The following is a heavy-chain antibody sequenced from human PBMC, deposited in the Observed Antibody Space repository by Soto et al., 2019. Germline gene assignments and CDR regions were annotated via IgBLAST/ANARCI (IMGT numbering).Heavy chain of an antibody. CDR2: MYYSGST. V-gene: IGHV4-39*01. CDR1: SGSISSSSYY. CDR3: ARRGLNGGNSNWYFDL. J-gene: IGHJ2*01. Sequence: QLQLQESGPGLVKPSETLSLICTVSSGSISSSSYYWGWIRQPPGKGLEWIGSMYYSGSTYYNPSLESRLTISVYTPRYQLSLKLRSVTAADTAVYYCARRGLNGGNSNWYFDLWGRGTLVTVSS. D-gene: IGHD2-21*02.